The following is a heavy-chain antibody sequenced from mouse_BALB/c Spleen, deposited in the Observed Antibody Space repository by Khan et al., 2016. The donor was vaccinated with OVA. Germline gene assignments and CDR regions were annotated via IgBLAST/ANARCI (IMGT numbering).Heavy chain of an antibody. D-gene: IGHD2-14*01. Sequence: EVQLVESGGGLVQPGGSLKLSCAASGFTFSGYGMSWVRQTPDKRLELVATINSNGGTSYYPDSVKGRFTISRDNAKNTLHLQMSSLKSEDKAMYYCARVYYRYDEGYWYCDVWGAGTTVTVSS. CDR1: GFTFSGYG. J-gene: IGHJ1*01. CDR2: INSNGGTS. CDR3: ARVYYRYDEGYWYCDV. V-gene: IGHV5-6-3*01.